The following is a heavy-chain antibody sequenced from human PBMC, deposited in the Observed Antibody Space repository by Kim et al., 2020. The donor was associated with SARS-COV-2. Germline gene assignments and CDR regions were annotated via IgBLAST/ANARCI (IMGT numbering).Heavy chain of an antibody. J-gene: IGHJ4*02. CDR3: AREGRITIAGVAVTYFDY. D-gene: IGHD3-3*01. Sequence: GGSLRLSCAASGFTFRSYAMHWVRKAPGKGLEWVAVISSDGRTQYYADSVKGRFTISRDNSKDTLYLQMNGLRAEDTAVYYCAREGRITIAGVAVTYFDYWDQGALVTVSS. CDR1: GFTFRSYA. CDR2: ISSDGRTQ. V-gene: IGHV3-30*04.